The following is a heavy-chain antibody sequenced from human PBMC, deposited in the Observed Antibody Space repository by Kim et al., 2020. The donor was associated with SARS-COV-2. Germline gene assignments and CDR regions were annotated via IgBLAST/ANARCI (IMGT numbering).Heavy chain of an antibody. V-gene: IGHV4-4*02. CDR3: ARPVAGSFWDV. CDR2: IYHTGST. CDR1: GGSISSNNW. Sequence: SETLSLTCVVSGGSISSNNWWSWVRQPPGKGLEWIGDIYHTGSTNYKPSLKSRVTISVDKSKNQFSLKLKSVTAADTAVYYCARPVAGSFWDVWGQGTTVTVSS. J-gene: IGHJ6*02. D-gene: IGHD6-19*01.